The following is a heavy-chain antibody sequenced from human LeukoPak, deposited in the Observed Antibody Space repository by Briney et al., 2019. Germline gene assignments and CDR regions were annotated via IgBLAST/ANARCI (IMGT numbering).Heavy chain of an antibody. D-gene: IGHD5-12*01. J-gene: IGHJ4*02. Sequence: GSLRLSCAASGFTFSSYAMTWVRQAPGKGLEWVSSISNSGGNTYYADSAKGRFTISRDNSRNTLYLQMNSLRAEDTALYYCAKGGEATILYFDYWGQGTLVTVSS. CDR2: ISNSGGNT. CDR3: AKGGEATILYFDY. V-gene: IGHV3-23*01. CDR1: GFTFSSYA.